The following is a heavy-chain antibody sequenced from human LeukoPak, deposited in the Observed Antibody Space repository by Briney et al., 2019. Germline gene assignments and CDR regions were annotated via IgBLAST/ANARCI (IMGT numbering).Heavy chain of an antibody. CDR2: IYYSGNS. V-gene: IGHV4-39*01. J-gene: IGHJ4*02. CDR3: ARLSYGSGSHYNFYFDF. D-gene: IGHD3-10*01. CDR1: SGSISSGSHY. Sequence: SENLSFNCTGSSGSISSGSHYWRWIRQPPGKKLGLIGNIYYSGNSYYNPSLKSRVTISVDASKNQFSLNLSSVTAADTAVYYCARLSYGSGSHYNFYFDFWGQGTLVTVSA.